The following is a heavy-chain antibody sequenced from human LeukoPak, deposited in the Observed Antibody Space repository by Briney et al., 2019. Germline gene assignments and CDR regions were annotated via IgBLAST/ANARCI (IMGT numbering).Heavy chain of an antibody. CDR2: TYYKSKWYN. J-gene: IGHJ4*02. CDR3: XXESGSYSSSYRFDS. D-gene: IGHD6-6*01. V-gene: IGHV6-1*01. Sequence: SXTLSXXCVISGDSVSSNSAAWNWIRQSPSRGLEWLGRTYYKSKWYNDYAVSVKSLITFNPDTSENRFSLHLKSVTPEDTDVDXXXXESGSYSSSYRFDSWGQGTLVTVSS. CDR1: GDSVSSNSAA.